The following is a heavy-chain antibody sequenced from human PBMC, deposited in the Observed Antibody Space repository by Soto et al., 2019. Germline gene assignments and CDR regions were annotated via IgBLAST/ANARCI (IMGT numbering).Heavy chain of an antibody. CDR3: ARDPPSGDFWSGYSPYFDY. Sequence: ASVKVSCKASGYTFTSYYMHWVRQAPGQGLEWKGIINPSGGSTSYAQKFQGRVTMTRDTSTSTVYMELSSLRSEDTAVYYCARDPPSGDFWSGYSPYFDYWGQGTLVTVSS. CDR1: GYTFTSYY. J-gene: IGHJ4*02. CDR2: INPSGGST. D-gene: IGHD3-3*01. V-gene: IGHV1-46*03.